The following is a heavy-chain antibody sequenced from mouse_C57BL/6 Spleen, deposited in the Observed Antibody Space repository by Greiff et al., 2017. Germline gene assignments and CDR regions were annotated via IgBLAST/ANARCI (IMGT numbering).Heavy chain of an antibody. Sequence: EVKVVESGGGLVKPGGSLKLSCAASGFTFSDYGMHWVRQAPEKGLEWVAYISSGSSTIYYADTVKGRFTISRDNAKNTLFLQMTSLRSEDTAMYYCARRDGNWGYFDVWGTGTTVTVSS. V-gene: IGHV5-17*01. D-gene: IGHD2-1*01. CDR1: GFTFSDYG. CDR2: ISSGSSTI. CDR3: ARRDGNWGYFDV. J-gene: IGHJ1*03.